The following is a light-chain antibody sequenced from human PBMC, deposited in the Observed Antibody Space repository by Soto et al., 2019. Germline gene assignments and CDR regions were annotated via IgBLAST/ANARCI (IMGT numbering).Light chain of an antibody. J-gene: IGLJ1*01. CDR2: EVT. CDR3: SSYTSISTYV. V-gene: IGLV2-14*01. CDR1: SSGVGGYNY. Sequence: QSVLTQPASVSGSPGQSITISCTGTSSGVGGYNYVSWYQQHPGKAPKLMIYEVTNRPSGVSDRFSGSKSDNTASLTISGLQAEDEADYYCSSYTSISTYVFGTGTKATVL.